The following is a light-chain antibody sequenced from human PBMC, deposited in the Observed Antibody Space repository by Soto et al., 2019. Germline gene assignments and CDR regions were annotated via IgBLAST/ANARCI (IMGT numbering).Light chain of an antibody. J-gene: IGKJ1*01. V-gene: IGKV3-15*01. Sequence: EIVMTQSPATLSVSPGERATLSCRASQSVSSNLAWYRQRPCQAPRLLIHGASTRATGVPARFSGSGSGTEFTLTISSLQSEDFAVYYCQQYKVWPPWTFGQGTKLDIK. CDR2: GAS. CDR1: QSVSSN. CDR3: QQYKVWPPWT.